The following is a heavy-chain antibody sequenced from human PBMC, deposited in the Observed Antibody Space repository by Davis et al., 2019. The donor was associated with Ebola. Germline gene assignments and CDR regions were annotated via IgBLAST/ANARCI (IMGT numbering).Heavy chain of an antibody. CDR2: INPSGGST. CDR1: GYTFTSYY. J-gene: IGHJ5*02. D-gene: IGHD3-3*01. V-gene: IGHV1-46*01. CDR3: ARDSYDFWSGYSLGWFDP. Sequence: ASVKVSCKASGYTFTSYYMHWVRQAPGQGLEWMGIINPSGGSTSYAQKFQGRVTMTRDTSTSTVYMELSSLRSEDTAVYYCARDSYDFWSGYSLGWFDPWGQGTLVTVSS.